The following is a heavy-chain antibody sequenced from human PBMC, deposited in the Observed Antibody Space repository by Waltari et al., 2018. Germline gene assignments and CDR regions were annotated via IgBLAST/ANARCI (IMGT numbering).Heavy chain of an antibody. D-gene: IGHD2-8*01. J-gene: IGHJ6*02. CDR2: IYPGDSES. CDR1: GYSFTSYW. V-gene: IGHV5-51*01. CDR3: ARSVYADYSYYGMDV. Sequence: EVQLVQSGAEVKKPGESLKISCTGSGYSFTSYWLGWVRQMPGKGLEWMGTIYPGDSESRYSPSFQGQVTISADKSISTAYLQWSSLKASDTAMYYCARSVYADYSYYGMDVWGQGTTVTVSS.